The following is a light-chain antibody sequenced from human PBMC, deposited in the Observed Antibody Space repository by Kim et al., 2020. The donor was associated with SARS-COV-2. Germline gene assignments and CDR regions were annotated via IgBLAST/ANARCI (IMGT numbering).Light chain of an antibody. CDR2: GAS. V-gene: IGKV3-20*01. CDR1: QSVSRNN. CDR3: QQYGNSPRT. J-gene: IGKJ1*01. Sequence: SPGERATLSCRASQSVSRNNLAWHQQTPGQAPRLLIYGASSRATGIPDRFSGSGSGTDFTLTISRLEPEDFAVYYCQQYGNSPRTFGQGTKVDIK.